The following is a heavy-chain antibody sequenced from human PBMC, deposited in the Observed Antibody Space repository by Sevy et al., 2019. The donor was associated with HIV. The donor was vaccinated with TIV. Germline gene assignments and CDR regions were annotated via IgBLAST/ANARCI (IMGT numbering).Heavy chain of an antibody. CDR3: TTGHQELGM. D-gene: IGHD6-13*01. J-gene: IGHJ4*02. CDR2: IKQDGREM. Sequence: GGSLRLSCAASGFPFSSHWMTWVRQAPGKGLDWVASIKQDGREMYYVDSVKGRFTISRDNAKNSVYLQMNSLRVEDTAMYYCTTGHQELGMRGQGTLVTVSS. V-gene: IGHV3-7*01. CDR1: GFPFSSHW.